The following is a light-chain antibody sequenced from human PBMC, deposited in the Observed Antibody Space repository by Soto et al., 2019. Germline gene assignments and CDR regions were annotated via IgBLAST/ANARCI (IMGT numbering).Light chain of an antibody. Sequence: DIQMTQSPSSVSASVGDRVTITCRASQVISSWLVWYQQKPGKAPKRLIYKASTLQSGVPSRFSGSASGTEFTLTISSLQPEDFATYYCQQASSFPFTFGGGTEVEIK. CDR3: QQASSFPFT. V-gene: IGKV1-12*01. CDR1: QVISSW. J-gene: IGKJ4*01. CDR2: KAS.